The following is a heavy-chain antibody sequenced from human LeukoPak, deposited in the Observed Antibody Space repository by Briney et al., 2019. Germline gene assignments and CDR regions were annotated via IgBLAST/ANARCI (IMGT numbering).Heavy chain of an antibody. CDR1: GYSFIDYY. D-gene: IGHD3-22*01. V-gene: IGHV1-2*02. CDR2: INPNTGGT. CDR3: ARGGASYDGSDYSPYV. J-gene: IGHJ4*02. Sequence: ASVKVSCKASGYSFIDYYMHWVRQAPGQGLEWLGWINPNTGGTNYAQKFQGRVTMTRDTSITTAYMELNRLRSDDTDVYYCARGGASYDGSDYSPYVWGQGTLVTVSS.